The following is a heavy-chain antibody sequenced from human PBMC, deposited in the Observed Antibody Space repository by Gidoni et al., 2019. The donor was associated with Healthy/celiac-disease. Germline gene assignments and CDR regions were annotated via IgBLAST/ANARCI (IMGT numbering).Heavy chain of an antibody. D-gene: IGHD3-22*01. CDR1: GGTFSRHA. CDR3: AIQPYYDSSGYYYVPFDY. CDR2: SIPIFGTA. Sequence: QVQLVQSGAEVKKPGSSVKVSCKASGGTFSRHAISWVRQAPGQGLAWMGGSIPIFGTANYAQKFQGRVTITADESTSTAYMELSSLRSEDTAVYYCAIQPYYDSSGYYYVPFDYWGQGTLVTVSS. J-gene: IGHJ4*02. V-gene: IGHV1-69*01.